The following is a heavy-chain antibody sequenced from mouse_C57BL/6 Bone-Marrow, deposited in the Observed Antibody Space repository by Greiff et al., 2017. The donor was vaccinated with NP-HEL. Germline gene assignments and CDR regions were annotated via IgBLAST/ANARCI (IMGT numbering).Heavy chain of an antibody. CDR1: GFSFNTYA. J-gene: IGHJ1*03. CDR2: IRSKSNNYAT. V-gene: IGHV10-1*01. Sequence: EVQGVESGGGLVQPKGSLKLSCAASGFSFNTYAMNWVRQAPGKGLEWVARIRSKSNNYATYYADSVKDRFTISRDDSESMLYLQMNNLKTEDTAMYYCVRRRDGYPKLHWYFDVWGTGTTVTVSS. CDR3: VRRRDGYPKLHWYFDV. D-gene: IGHD2-3*01.